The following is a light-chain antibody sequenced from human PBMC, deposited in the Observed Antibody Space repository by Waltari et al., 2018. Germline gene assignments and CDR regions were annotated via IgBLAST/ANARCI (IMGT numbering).Light chain of an antibody. Sequence: DIQMTQSPSSLSASVGDRVTINCRASQNIRTYFNWYQQKPGKAPKLLIYNAVTLESGVPSRVSGSGSGTDFTLTISSLQPEDFATYYCQQSYSVPLTFGGGTKVEI. J-gene: IGKJ4*01. CDR1: QNIRTY. CDR2: NAV. V-gene: IGKV1-39*01. CDR3: QQSYSVPLT.